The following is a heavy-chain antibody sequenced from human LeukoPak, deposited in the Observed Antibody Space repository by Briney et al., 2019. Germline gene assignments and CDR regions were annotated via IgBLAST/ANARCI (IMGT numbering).Heavy chain of an antibody. Sequence: ASVTVSCTVSGYTLTELSMHWVRQAPGKGLEWMGGFDPEDGETIYAQKFQGRVTMTEDTSTDTAYMELSSLRSEDTAVYYCATSYYYDSSGYLDYWGQGTLVTVSS. CDR3: ATSYYYDSSGYLDY. CDR1: GYTLTELS. V-gene: IGHV1-24*01. CDR2: FDPEDGET. D-gene: IGHD3-22*01. J-gene: IGHJ4*02.